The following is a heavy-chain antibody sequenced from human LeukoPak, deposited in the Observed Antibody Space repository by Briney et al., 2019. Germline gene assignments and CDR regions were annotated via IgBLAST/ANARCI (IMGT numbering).Heavy chain of an antibody. D-gene: IGHD2-15*01. CDR2: IYSGGST. Sequence: GGSLRLSCAASGFTVSSNYMSWVRQAPGKGLEWVSLIYSGGSTYYADSVKGRFTISRDNSKNTLYLQMNSLRAEDTAVYYCAQQVGYCSSGSCYFTYWGQGTLVTVSS. J-gene: IGHJ1*01. V-gene: IGHV3-53*01. CDR1: GFTVSSNY. CDR3: AQQVGYCSSGSCYFTY.